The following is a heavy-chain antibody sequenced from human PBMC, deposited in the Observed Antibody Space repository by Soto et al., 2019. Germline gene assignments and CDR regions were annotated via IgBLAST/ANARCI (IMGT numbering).Heavy chain of an antibody. J-gene: IGHJ4*02. D-gene: IGHD4-17*01. Sequence: SETLSLTCTVSGDSISSYYWSWIRQPPGKGLEWIGYIYYSGSTNYNPSLKSRVTISVDTSKNQFSLKLSSVTAADTAVYYCARSNGDYGDYWSRGTLVTVSS. CDR2: IYYSGST. CDR3: ARSNGDYGDY. CDR1: GDSISSYY. V-gene: IGHV4-59*01.